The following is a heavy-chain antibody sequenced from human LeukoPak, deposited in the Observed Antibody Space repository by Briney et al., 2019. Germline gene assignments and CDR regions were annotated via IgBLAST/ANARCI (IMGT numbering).Heavy chain of an antibody. V-gene: IGHV3-21*01. CDR2: ISSSSSYI. CDR1: GFTFSSYS. CDR3: ARAVRFLEWLLDY. Sequence: GGSLSLSCAASGFTFSSYSMNWGRQAPGKGLEWVSSISSSSSYIYYAHSVKGRFTNSRDNAKNSLYLQMNSLRAEDTAVYYCARAVRFLEWLLDYWGQGTLVTASS. D-gene: IGHD3-3*01. J-gene: IGHJ4*02.